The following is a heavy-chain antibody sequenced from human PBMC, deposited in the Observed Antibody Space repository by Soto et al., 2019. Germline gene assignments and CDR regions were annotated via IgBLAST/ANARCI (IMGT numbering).Heavy chain of an antibody. D-gene: IGHD3-22*01. J-gene: IGHJ4*02. Sequence: GGSLRLSCAPSGFTVSSHYMSWVRQAPGKGLEWVSVINSGGSTYYADSVKGRFTISRDTSKNTLYLQMNSLRADDAAVYYCAGSGSSGYYSSFDHWGQGTLVTVSS. V-gene: IGHV3-53*05. CDR2: INSGGST. CDR1: GFTVSSHY. CDR3: AGSGSSGYYSSFDH.